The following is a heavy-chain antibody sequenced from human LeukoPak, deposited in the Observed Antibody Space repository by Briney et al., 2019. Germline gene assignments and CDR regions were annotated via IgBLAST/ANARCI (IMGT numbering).Heavy chain of an antibody. CDR2: IYTSGST. CDR1: GGSISSGSYY. D-gene: IGHD1-14*01. V-gene: IGHV4-61*02. J-gene: IGHJ4*02. Sequence: PSQTLSLTCTVSGGSISSGSYYWCWIRQPAGEGLEWIGRIYTSGSTNYNPSLWSRVTISVDTSKNQFSLRLNSVTAADTAVYYCTKGVGNHVTECWAQGTLVTVSS. CDR3: TKGVGNHVTEC.